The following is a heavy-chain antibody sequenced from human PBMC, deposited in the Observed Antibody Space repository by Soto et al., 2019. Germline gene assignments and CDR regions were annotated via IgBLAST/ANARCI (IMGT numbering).Heavy chain of an antibody. CDR2: INSGAVTL. CDR3: TRDKGEQVAYGMDV. J-gene: IGHJ6*02. V-gene: IGHV3-48*03. D-gene: IGHD3-16*01. CDR1: GFTVSTSE. Sequence: GGSLRLSCTVSGFTVSTSEMNWVRQAPGKGLEWVAYINSGAVTLYADSVKGRFTISRDNAQNSLFLQMNSLRAEDTALYYCTRDKGEQVAYGMDVWGQGATVTVSS.